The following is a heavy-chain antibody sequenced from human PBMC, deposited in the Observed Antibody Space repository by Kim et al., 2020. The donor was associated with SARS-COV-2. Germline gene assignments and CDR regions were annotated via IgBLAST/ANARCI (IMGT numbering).Heavy chain of an antibody. CDR1: GYTFTNYA. J-gene: IGHJ4*02. CDR3: ARVIWGSYRYTYS. V-gene: IGHV7-4-1*02. CDR2: INTDTGNP. D-gene: IGHD3-16*02. Sequence: ASVKVSCKASGYTFTNYAISWVRQAPGQGLELMGWINTDTGNPTYAQAFTGRFVFSVDTSVSTTYLQISSLKAEDTALYYCARVIWGSYRYTYSLGQGTL.